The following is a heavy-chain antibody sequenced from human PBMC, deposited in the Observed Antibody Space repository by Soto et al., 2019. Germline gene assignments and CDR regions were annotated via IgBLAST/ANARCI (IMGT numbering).Heavy chain of an antibody. CDR1: GFTFREAW. V-gene: IGHV3-15*07. J-gene: IGHJ4*02. D-gene: IGHD3-16*01. Sequence: EVQLVESGGGLVKPGGSLRVSCAASGFTFREAWMNLVRQAPGKGLEWVGRIKSRTDGGTIEYATPVKGRFIISRDDSKNTLYLQMDSLKTEDTAVYYCWGSAYWGQGTLVTVSS. CDR3: WGSAY. CDR2: IKSRTDGGTI.